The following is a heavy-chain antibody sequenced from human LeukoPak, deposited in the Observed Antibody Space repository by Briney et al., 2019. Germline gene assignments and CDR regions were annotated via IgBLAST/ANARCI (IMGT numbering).Heavy chain of an antibody. J-gene: IGHJ4*02. V-gene: IGHV3-23*01. CDR2: ISGSGAST. Sequence: GGSLRLSCAASGFTFSNAWMSWVRQAPGKGLEWVSAISGSGASTYYADSVKGRFTISRDNSKNTLYLQMNSLRAEDTAVYYCAAYCSGGGCYSGSGYWGQGTLVTVSS. CDR1: GFTFSNAW. D-gene: IGHD2-15*01. CDR3: AAYCSGGGCYSGSGY.